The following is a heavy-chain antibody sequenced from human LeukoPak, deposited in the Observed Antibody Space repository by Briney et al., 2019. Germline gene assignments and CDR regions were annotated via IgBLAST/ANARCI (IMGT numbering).Heavy chain of an antibody. CDR1: GGSISSGGYY. CDR3: ARVRVGDSTYYYYGMDV. CDR2: IYYSGST. Sequence: SQTLSLTCTVSGGSISSGGYYWSWIRQHPGKGLEWIGYIYYSGSTYYNPSLKSRVTISVDMSKNQFSLKLSSVTAADTAVYYCARVRVGDSTYYYYGMDVWGQGTTVTVSS. J-gene: IGHJ6*02. V-gene: IGHV4-31*03. D-gene: IGHD2-21*02.